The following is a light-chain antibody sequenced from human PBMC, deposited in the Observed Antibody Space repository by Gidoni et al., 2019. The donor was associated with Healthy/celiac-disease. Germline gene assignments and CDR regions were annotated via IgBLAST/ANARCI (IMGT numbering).Light chain of an antibody. Sequence: ILFTQQPATLSLSPGERATLSCRASQSVSSYLAWYQQKPGQAPRLLIYDASNRATGIPARFSGSGSGTDFTLTISSLEPEDFAVYYCQQRSNWLFTFGQGTKVDIK. CDR3: QQRSNWLFT. CDR1: QSVSSY. CDR2: DAS. J-gene: IGKJ3*01. V-gene: IGKV3-11*01.